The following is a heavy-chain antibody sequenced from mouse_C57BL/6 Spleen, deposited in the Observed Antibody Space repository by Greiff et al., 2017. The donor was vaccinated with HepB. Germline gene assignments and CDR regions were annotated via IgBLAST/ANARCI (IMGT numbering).Heavy chain of an antibody. CDR2: IHPNSGST. CDR1: GYTFTSYW. D-gene: IGHD1-1*01. J-gene: IGHJ2*01. V-gene: IGHV1-64*01. CDR3: AREGFTTVVSTRIDY. Sequence: VQLQQPGAELVKPGASVKLSCTASGYTFTSYWMHWVKQRPGQGLEWIGMIHPNSGSTNYNEKFKSKATLTVDKSSSTAYIQLSSLTYEDSAVYYCAREGFTTVVSTRIDYWGQGTTPTVSS.